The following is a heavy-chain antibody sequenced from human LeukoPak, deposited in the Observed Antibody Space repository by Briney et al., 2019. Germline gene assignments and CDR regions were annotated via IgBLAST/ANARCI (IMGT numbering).Heavy chain of an antibody. V-gene: IGHV1-46*01. J-gene: IGHJ5*02. Sequence: GASVKVSCKASGYAFTHYYIHWVRQAHGQGLEWMGMIYPSGGGTNYAQNLQGRVTMTRDTSTSTVYMELNSLRSEDTAVYYCARTYSNYGWFDPWGQGTLVTVSS. CDR2: IYPSGGGT. CDR3: ARTYSNYGWFDP. D-gene: IGHD4-11*01. CDR1: GYAFTHYY.